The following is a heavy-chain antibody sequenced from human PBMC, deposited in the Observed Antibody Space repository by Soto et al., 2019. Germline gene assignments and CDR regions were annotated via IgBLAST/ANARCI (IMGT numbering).Heavy chain of an antibody. V-gene: IGHV4-59*11. CDR2: IYYSGST. Sequence: SETLSLTCTVSGGPLSGHYWTWVRQPPGKGLEWIGYIYYSGSTNYNPSLKSRVTISLDTSKNLFSLKLSSVTAADTAVYYCAAGGGLPRYYWGQGSLVTVSS. D-gene: IGHD5-12*01. J-gene: IGHJ4*02. CDR3: AAGGGLPRYY. CDR1: GGPLSGHY.